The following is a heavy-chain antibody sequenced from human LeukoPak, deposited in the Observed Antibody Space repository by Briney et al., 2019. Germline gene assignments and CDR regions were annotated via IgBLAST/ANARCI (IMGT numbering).Heavy chain of an antibody. J-gene: IGHJ4*02. CDR2: ISGSGGST. CDR1: GFTFSSYA. CDR3: AKGVDVVVVAATLDY. D-gene: IGHD2-15*01. Sequence: GGSLRLSCAASGFTFSSYAMSWVRQAPGKGLEWVSAISGSGGSTYYADSVKGRFTISRDNSKNTLYLQMNSLRAEDTAVYYCAKGVDVVVVAATLDYWGQGTLVTVSS. V-gene: IGHV3-23*01.